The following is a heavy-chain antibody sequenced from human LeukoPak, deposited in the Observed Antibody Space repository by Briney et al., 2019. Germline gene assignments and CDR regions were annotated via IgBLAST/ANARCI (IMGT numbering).Heavy chain of an antibody. CDR2: IVVGSGNT. J-gene: IGHJ6*02. V-gene: IGHV1-58*01. CDR1: GFTFSSSA. D-gene: IGHD6-13*01. CDR3: AAADSISSSSDYYYYGMDV. Sequence: SVKVSCKASGFTFSSSAVQWVRQARGQRLERIGWIVVGSGNTNYAQKFQERVTITRDMSTSTVYMELSSLRSEDTAVYYCAAADSISSSSDYYYYGMDVWGQGTTVTVSS.